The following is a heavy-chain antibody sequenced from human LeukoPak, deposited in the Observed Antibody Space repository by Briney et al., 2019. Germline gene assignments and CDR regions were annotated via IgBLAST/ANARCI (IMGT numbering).Heavy chain of an antibody. J-gene: IGHJ4*02. CDR1: GGSFSGYY. CDR3: ARGYCSGGSCYESRGWFDY. CDR2: INHSGST. Sequence: SETLSLTCAVYGGSFSGYYWSWIRQPPGKGLEWIGEINHSGSTNYNPSLKSRVTISLDTSKNQFSLKLSSVTAADTAVYYCARGYCSGGSCYESRGWFDYWGQGTLVTVSS. V-gene: IGHV4-34*01. D-gene: IGHD2-15*01.